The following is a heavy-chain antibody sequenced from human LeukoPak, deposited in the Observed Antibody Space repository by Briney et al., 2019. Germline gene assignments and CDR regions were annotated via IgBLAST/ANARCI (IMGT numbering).Heavy chain of an antibody. CDR1: GFTFSSYA. Sequence: GGSLRLSCAASGFTFSSYAMHWVRQAPGKGLEYVSAISSNGGSTYYANSVKGRFTISRDNSKNTLYLQMGSLRAEDMAVYYCARDRYSGCPVYYFDYWGQGTLVTVSS. J-gene: IGHJ4*02. V-gene: IGHV3-64*01. CDR3: ARDRYSGCPVYYFDY. CDR2: ISSNGGST. D-gene: IGHD1-26*01.